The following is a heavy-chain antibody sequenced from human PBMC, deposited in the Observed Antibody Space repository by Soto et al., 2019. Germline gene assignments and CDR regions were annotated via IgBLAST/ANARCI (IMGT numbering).Heavy chain of an antibody. J-gene: IGHJ2*01. CDR2: ISAYNGNT. CDR3: AGETPIRCDFWSGYYRGWYFDL. V-gene: IGHV1-18*01. CDR1: GYTFTSYG. D-gene: IGHD3-3*01. Sequence: QVQLVQSGAEVKKPGASVKVSCKASGYTFTSYGISWVRQAPGQGLEWMGWISAYNGNTNYAQKLQGRVTMTTDTSTSTAYMELRSLSSDDTAVYYCAGETPIRCDFWSGYYRGWYFDLWGRGTLVTVSS.